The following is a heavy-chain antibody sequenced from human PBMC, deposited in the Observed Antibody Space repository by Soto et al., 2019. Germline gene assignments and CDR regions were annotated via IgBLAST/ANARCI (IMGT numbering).Heavy chain of an antibody. Sequence: QVQLVESGGGVVQPGRSLRLSCAASGFTFSNYGMHWVRQAPGRGLDWVAVISYDGSNNYYAESVKGRFTISRDNSKNTLYLQMNSLRAEDTAVYYCAKAGCCSGGSCYYYGMDVWGQGTTVTVSS. V-gene: IGHV3-30*18. D-gene: IGHD2-15*01. CDR1: GFTFSNYG. CDR3: AKAGCCSGGSCYYYGMDV. J-gene: IGHJ6*02. CDR2: ISYDGSNN.